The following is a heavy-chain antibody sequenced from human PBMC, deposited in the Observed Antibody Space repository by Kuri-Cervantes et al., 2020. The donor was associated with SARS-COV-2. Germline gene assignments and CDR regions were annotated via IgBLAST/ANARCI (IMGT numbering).Heavy chain of an antibody. CDR3: AKGLAMYYYDSSGYNPPHYGMDV. CDR1: GFTFSSYA. CDR2: ISGSGGST. J-gene: IGHJ6*02. D-gene: IGHD3-22*01. V-gene: IGHV3-23*01. Sequence: LSLTCAASGFTFSSYAMSWVRQAPGKGLEWVSAISGSGGSTYYADSVKGRFTTSRDNSKNTLYLQMNSLRAEDTAVYYCAKGLAMYYYDSSGYNPPHYGMDVWGQGTTVTVSS.